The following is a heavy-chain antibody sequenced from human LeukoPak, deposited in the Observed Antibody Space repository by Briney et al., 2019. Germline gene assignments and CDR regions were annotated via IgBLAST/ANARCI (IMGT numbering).Heavy chain of an antibody. V-gene: IGHV4-61*02. CDR2: IYTSGSS. J-gene: IGHJ5*02. CDR1: GGSISSGSYY. D-gene: IGHD3-22*01. Sequence: KASETLSLTCTVSGGSISSGSYYWSWIRQPAGEGLEWIGRIYTSGSSSYNPSLKSRVTISVDTSKNQFSLKLSSVTAADTAVYYCARDGSYYDYNWYDPWGQGTLVTVSS. CDR3: ARDGSYYDYNWYDP.